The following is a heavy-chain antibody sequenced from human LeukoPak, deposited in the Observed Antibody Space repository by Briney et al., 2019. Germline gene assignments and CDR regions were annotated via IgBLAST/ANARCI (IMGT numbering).Heavy chain of an antibody. Sequence: PGGSLRLSCAASGFTFSSYGMSWVRQAPGKGLEWVSAISGSGGSTYYADSVKGRFTISRDNSKNTLYLQMNSLRAEDTAVYYCAKDPSYYYDSSGRPAGAFDIWGQGTMVTVSS. D-gene: IGHD3-22*01. J-gene: IGHJ3*02. CDR1: GFTFSSYG. CDR3: AKDPSYYYDSSGRPAGAFDI. CDR2: ISGSGGST. V-gene: IGHV3-23*01.